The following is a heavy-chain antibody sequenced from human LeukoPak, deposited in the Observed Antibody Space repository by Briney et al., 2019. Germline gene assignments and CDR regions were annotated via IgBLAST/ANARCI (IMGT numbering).Heavy chain of an antibody. CDR3: ARVGYSYGLDY. CDR1: GGSFSGYY. J-gene: IGHJ4*02. Sequence: SETLSLTCAVYGGSFSGYYWSWIRQPPGKGLEWVGEINHSGSTNYNPSLKSRVTISVDTSKNQFSLKLSSVTAADTAVYYCARVGYSYGLDYWGQGTLVTVSS. V-gene: IGHV4-34*01. D-gene: IGHD5-18*01. CDR2: INHSGST.